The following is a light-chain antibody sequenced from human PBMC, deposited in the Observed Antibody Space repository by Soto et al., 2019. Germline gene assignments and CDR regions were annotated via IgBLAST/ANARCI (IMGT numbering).Light chain of an antibody. Sequence: QLVLTQPPSASGTPGQRVTISCSGSSSNIGSNYVYWYQQLPGTAPKLLIYRSNQRPSGVPDRFSGSKSGTSASLAISGLRSEDEADYYCAAWDDSLSSVVFGGGTKLTVL. CDR1: SSNIGSNY. V-gene: IGLV1-47*01. CDR2: RSN. CDR3: AAWDDSLSSVV. J-gene: IGLJ2*01.